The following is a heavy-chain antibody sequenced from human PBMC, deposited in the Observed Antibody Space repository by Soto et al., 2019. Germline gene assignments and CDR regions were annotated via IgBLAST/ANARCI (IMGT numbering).Heavy chain of an antibody. CDR3: ASTQSGGNSSGAFDI. CDR1: GGYISSGGYS. Sequence: QLQLQESGSGLVKPSQTLSLTCAVSGGYISSGGYSWIWIRQPPGKCLEWIGYIYHSGSTYYNPSLKSRVTIAVDRSKNQFSLRLSSVTAADTAVYYCASTQSGGNSSGAFDIWGQGTMVTVSS. CDR2: IYHSGST. V-gene: IGHV4-30-2*01. J-gene: IGHJ3*02. D-gene: IGHD2-21*02.